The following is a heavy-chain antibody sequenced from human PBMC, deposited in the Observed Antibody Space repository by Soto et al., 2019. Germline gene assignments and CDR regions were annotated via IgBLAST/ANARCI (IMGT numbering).Heavy chain of an antibody. Sequence: ASVKVSCKASGYTFTSYGICWVRQSPGQGLEWLGWINPNSGGTNYAQNLQGWVTMTRDTSISTAYMELSRLRSDDTAVYYCARVSCSSTSCYVGPYDYWGQGTLVTVSS. CDR1: GYTFTSYG. CDR2: INPNSGGT. CDR3: ARVSCSSTSCYVGPYDY. J-gene: IGHJ4*02. V-gene: IGHV1-2*04. D-gene: IGHD2-2*01.